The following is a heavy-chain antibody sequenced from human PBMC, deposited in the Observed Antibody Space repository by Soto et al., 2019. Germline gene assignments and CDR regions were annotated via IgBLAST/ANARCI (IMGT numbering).Heavy chain of an antibody. Sequence: GGSLRLSCATSGFTFSSYSMNWVRQAPGKGLEWVSSISSSSSYIYYADSVKGRFTISRDNAKNSLYLQMNSLRAEDTAVYYCARADYGSRSKEAFDIWGQGTMVTVS. J-gene: IGHJ3*02. D-gene: IGHD3-10*01. V-gene: IGHV3-21*01. CDR3: ARADYGSRSKEAFDI. CDR1: GFTFSSYS. CDR2: ISSSSSYI.